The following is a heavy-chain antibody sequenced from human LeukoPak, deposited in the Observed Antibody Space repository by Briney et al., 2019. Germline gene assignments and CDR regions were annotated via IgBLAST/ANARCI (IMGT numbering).Heavy chain of an antibody. D-gene: IGHD6-19*01. V-gene: IGHV3-30*18. CDR2: ISYDGSNK. CDR1: GFTFSSYG. J-gene: IGHJ6*03. CDR3: AKEKGSGWQNYYYYYMDV. Sequence: PGGSLRLSCAASGFTFSSYGMHWVRQAPGKGLEWVAVISYDGSNKYYADSVKGRFTISRDNSKNTLYLQMNSLRAEDTAVYYCAKEKGSGWQNYYYYYMDVWGKGTTVTVSS.